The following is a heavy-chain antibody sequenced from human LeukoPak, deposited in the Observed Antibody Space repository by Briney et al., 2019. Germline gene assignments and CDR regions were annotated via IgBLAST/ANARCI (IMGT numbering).Heavy chain of an antibody. D-gene: IGHD3-16*01. J-gene: IGHJ1*01. CDR3: AKDDAWGRFYH. Sequence: PGGSLGLSCAASGFTFSSHGMNWVRQAPGKGLEWVSGSSSIGGRTYYADSVKGRFTVTRDNSRNTLHLQMNSLRVEDTGVYYCAKDDAWGRFYHRGQGTLVTVSS. CDR2: SSSIGGRT. CDR1: GFTFSSHG. V-gene: IGHV3-23*01.